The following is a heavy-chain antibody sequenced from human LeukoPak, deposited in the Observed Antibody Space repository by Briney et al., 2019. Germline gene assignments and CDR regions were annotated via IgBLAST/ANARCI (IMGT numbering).Heavy chain of an antibody. CDR2: IIPIFGTA. CDR3: AREARYYDILTGYYLFYFDY. D-gene: IGHD3-9*01. CDR1: GGTFSSYA. J-gene: IGHJ4*02. Sequence: SVKVSCKASGGTFSSYAISWVRQAPGQGLEWMGGIIPIFGTANYAQKFQGRVTIIAAEPTSTAYMELSSLRSEDTAVYYCAREARYYDILTGYYLFYFDYWGQGTLVTVSS. V-gene: IGHV1-69*13.